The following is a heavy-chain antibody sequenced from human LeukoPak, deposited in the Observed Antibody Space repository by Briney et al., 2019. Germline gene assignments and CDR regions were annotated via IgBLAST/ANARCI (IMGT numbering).Heavy chain of an antibody. D-gene: IGHD3-10*01. Sequence: SQTLSLACTVSGGSISSGGYYWSWIRQHPGKGLEWIGYIYYSGSTYYNPSLKSRFTISVDTSKNQFSLKLSSVTAADTAVYYCARRGNYYGSGSYYNWFDPWGQGTLVTVSS. J-gene: IGHJ5*02. CDR3: ARRGNYYGSGSYYNWFDP. CDR2: IYYSGST. CDR1: GGSISSGGYY. V-gene: IGHV4-31*03.